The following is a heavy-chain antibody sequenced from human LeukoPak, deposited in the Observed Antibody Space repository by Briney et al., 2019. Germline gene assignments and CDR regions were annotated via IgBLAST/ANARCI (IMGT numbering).Heavy chain of an antibody. CDR3: ARDGIQLAAYFDY. D-gene: IGHD5-18*01. J-gene: IGHJ4*02. Sequence: SETLSLTCTVSGGSISSSSYYWGWIRQPPGKGLEWIGSIYHSGSTYYNPSLKSRVTISVDTSKNQFSLKLSSVTAADTAVYYCARDGIQLAAYFDYWGQGTLVTVSS. CDR2: IYHSGST. V-gene: IGHV4-39*07. CDR1: GGSISSSSYY.